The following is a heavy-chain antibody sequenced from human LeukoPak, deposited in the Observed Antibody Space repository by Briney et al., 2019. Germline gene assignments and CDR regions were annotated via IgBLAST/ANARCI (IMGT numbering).Heavy chain of an antibody. Sequence: RASVKVSCKVSGYTLTELSMHWVRQAPGKGLEWMGGFDPEDGETIYAQKFQGRVTMTEDTSTDTAYMELSSLRSEDTAVYYCATDLPLGYCSSTSCQGGHYWGQGTLVTVSP. J-gene: IGHJ4*02. CDR2: FDPEDGET. CDR1: GYTLTELS. D-gene: IGHD2-2*01. CDR3: ATDLPLGYCSSTSCQGGHY. V-gene: IGHV1-24*01.